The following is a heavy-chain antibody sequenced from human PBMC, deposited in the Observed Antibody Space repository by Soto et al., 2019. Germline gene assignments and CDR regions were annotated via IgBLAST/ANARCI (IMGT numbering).Heavy chain of an antibody. CDR1: GGSINNYY. CDR2: IYSTGGT. Sequence: PSETLSLTCTVSGGSINNYYLSWFRQSPGKGLEWIGYIYSTGGTNYNPSLKSRVTISVDTSKNQFSLKLSSVTAADTAVYYCARGGAPRWLQLEDYYYYGMDVWGQGTTVTVSS. CDR3: ARGGAPRWLQLEDYYYYGMDV. V-gene: IGHV4-59*01. J-gene: IGHJ6*02. D-gene: IGHD5-12*01.